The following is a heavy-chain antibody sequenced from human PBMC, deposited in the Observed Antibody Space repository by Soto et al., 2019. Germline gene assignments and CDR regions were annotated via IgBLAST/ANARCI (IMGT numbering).Heavy chain of an antibody. CDR1: GFTFSSTW. D-gene: IGHD6-13*01. CDR2: INSDGSST. J-gene: IGHJ5*02. CDR3: ARGPGIAAAGTRFDP. Sequence: EVQLVESGGGLVKPGGSLRLSCEASGFTFSSTWMHWARQAPGKGLVWVSRINSDGSSTSYADSVKGRFTISRDNAKNTLYLQMNSLRAEDTAVYYCARGPGIAAAGTRFDPWGQGTLVTVSS. V-gene: IGHV3-74*01.